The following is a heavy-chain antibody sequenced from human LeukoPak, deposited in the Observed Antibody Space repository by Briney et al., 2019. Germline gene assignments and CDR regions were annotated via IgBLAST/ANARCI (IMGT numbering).Heavy chain of an antibody. V-gene: IGHV3-66*01. Sequence: PGGSLRLSCAASGFTVSSNYMSWVRQAPGKGLEWVSVIYSGGTTYYADSVKGRFTISRDNSKNTLYLQMNSLRADDTAVYYCVRDPDALDYWGQGTLVTVSS. CDR1: GFTVSSNY. CDR2: IYSGGTT. CDR3: VRDPDALDY. J-gene: IGHJ4*02.